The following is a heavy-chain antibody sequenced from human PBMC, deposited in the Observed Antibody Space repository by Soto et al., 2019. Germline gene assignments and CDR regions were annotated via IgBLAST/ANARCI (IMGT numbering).Heavy chain of an antibody. V-gene: IGHV2-26*01. CDR3: ARNRSSRYRGAVYFHH. CDR1: GFPLSNARMG. D-gene: IGHD6-13*01. Sequence: SGPTLVNPPAPLTLPCTGSGFPLSNARMGVSWLLQPPGKALKWLAHIFSNDEKSYSTSLKCRLPASKDPSQTQAVPAISNIEPVHTATYYFARNRSSRYRGAVYFHHWGKGTLVT. CDR2: IFSNDEK. J-gene: IGHJ1*01.